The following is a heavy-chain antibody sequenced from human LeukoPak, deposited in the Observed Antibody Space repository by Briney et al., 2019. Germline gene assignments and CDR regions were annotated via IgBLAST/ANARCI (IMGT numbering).Heavy chain of an antibody. D-gene: IGHD3-10*01. CDR1: GYTFTGYY. CDR2: INPSGGST. Sequence: ASVKVSCKASGYTFTGYYMHWVRQAPGQGLEWMGWINPSGGSTSYAQKFQGRVTTTRDMSTSTVYMELSSLRSEDTAVYYCARGRGTMVRGVYNWFDPWGQGTLVTVSS. CDR3: ARGRGTMVRGVYNWFDP. J-gene: IGHJ5*02. V-gene: IGHV1-46*01.